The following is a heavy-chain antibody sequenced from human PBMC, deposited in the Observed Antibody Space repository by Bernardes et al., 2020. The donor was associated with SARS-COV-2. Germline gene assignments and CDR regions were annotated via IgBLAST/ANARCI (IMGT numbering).Heavy chain of an antibody. CDR2: IYYSGST. CDR3: ARGGHDPLGMDV. D-gene: IGHD5-12*01. V-gene: IGHV4-39*07. CDR1: GGSISSSSYY. Sequence: SEALSLTCTVSGGSISSSSYYWGWLRQPPGKGLEWIGSIYYSGSTYYNPSLKSRVTISVDTSKHQFSLKLSSATVADTAVYYCARGGHDPLGMDVWGQGTTVTVSS. J-gene: IGHJ6*02.